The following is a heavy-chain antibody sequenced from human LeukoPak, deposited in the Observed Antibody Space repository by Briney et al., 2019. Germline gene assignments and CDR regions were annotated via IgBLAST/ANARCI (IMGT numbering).Heavy chain of an antibody. V-gene: IGHV3-21*01. J-gene: IGHJ4*02. CDR3: AREKAEDFDY. D-gene: IGHD1-14*01. CDR2: IGSSSISI. Sequence: GGSLRLSCAASGFTFSSYSRNWVRQAPGMGLEWVSSIGSSSISIYYADSVKGRFTTSRDNAKNSLYLRMNSLRPDDTAVYFCAREKAEDFDYWGQGTLVTVSS. CDR1: GFTFSSYS.